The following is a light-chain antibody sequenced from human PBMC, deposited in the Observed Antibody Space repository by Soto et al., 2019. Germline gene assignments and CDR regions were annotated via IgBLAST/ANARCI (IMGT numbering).Light chain of an antibody. CDR1: QTVSSY. CDR3: QQRMNWPLT. J-gene: IGKJ5*01. CDR2: DAS. V-gene: IGKV3-11*01. Sequence: EIVLTQSPATLSLSPGEIATLSFSASQTVSSYLLWYQQKRGQAPRLLIYDASNRATGIPARFSGSGSGTDFTLTISSLEPEDFAVYYCQQRMNWPLTFGQGTRLEIK.